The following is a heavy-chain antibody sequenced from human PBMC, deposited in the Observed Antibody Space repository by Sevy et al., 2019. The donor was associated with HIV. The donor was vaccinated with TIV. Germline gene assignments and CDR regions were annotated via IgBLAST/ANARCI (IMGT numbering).Heavy chain of an antibody. CDR3: ARTYGSSTAGCQYFHH. D-gene: IGHD2-2*01. CDR1: GYIFTNYG. Sequence: ASVKVSYKASGYIFTNYGIMWVRQAPGQGLEWMGWIIGYNGNTRYAQKFQGRVTMTTEKSTVTAYMEVRSLRSDDTALYYCARTYGSSTAGCQYFHHWGQGTLVTVSS. V-gene: IGHV1-18*01. CDR2: IIGYNGNT. J-gene: IGHJ1*01.